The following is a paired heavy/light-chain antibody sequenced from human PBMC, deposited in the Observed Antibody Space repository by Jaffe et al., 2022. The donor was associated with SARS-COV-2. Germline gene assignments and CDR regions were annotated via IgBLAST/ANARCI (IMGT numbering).Heavy chain of an antibody. CDR1: GSSFSIDN. J-gene: IGHJ5*02. CDR2: ISAGSSYI. D-gene: IGHD4-17*01. CDR3: GRGSSGDFRFDP. Sequence: EVQLVESGGGLVKPGGSLRLSCAVSGSSFSIDNMSWARQAPGKGLEWVSSISAGSSYIYYADSVKGRFTISRDNAKNSLYLQMNSLGVEDTAVYYCGRGSSGDFRFDPWGQGTLVTVSS. V-gene: IGHV3-21*01.
Light chain of an antibody. J-gene: IGKJ3*01. V-gene: IGKV3-20*01. CDR2: GAS. CDR3: QQYGTSPFT. CDR1: QSVRSSY. Sequence: EIVLTQSPGTLSLSPGERATLSCRASQSVRSSYLAWYQQKPGQAPRLLIYGASGRATGVPDRFSGSGSGTDFTLTISRLEPEDFAVYYCQQYGTSPFTFGPGTKVDIK.